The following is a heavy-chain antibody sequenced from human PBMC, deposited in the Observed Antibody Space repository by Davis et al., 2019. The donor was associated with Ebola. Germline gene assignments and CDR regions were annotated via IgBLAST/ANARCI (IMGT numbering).Heavy chain of an antibody. CDR2: IFPGDSEI. J-gene: IGHJ3*02. V-gene: IGHV5-51*01. Sequence: GESLKLSCKASGYKFSDYWIGWVRQEPGKGLEWMGIIFPGDSEIRYSPSFQGQVTIPADKSISTVYLQWSRLKASDTAMYFCAKGRGPYRRGDAFDIWGRGTMVTVSS. CDR3: AKGRGPYRRGDAFDI. D-gene: IGHD1-26*01. CDR1: GYKFSDYW.